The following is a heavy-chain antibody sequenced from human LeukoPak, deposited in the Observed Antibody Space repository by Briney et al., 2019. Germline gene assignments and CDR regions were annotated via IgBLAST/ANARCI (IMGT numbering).Heavy chain of an antibody. CDR1: GFSFSDHW. CDR3: ARDGEYYYDSSGYVSGPYWYFDL. CDR2: INTDGSIK. V-gene: IGHV3-74*01. J-gene: IGHJ2*01. Sequence: PGGSLRLSCAASGFSFSDHWMHWVRQAPGKGLEWVSRINTDGSIKQYADSVKGRFTISRDNAKNSLYLQMNSLRAEDTAVYYCARDGEYYYDSSGYVSGPYWYFDLWGRGTLVTVSP. D-gene: IGHD3-22*01.